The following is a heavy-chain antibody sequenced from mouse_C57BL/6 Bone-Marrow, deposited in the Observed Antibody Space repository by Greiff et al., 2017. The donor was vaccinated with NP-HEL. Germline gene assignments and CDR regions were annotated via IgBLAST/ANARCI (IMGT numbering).Heavy chain of an antibody. CDR1: GFTFRDFY. J-gene: IGHJ1*03. Sequence: EVMLVESGGGSVQSGRSLRLSCATSGFTFRDFYMEWVRQAPGKGLEWIAASRNKANDYTTEYSASVKGRFIVSRDTSQSILYLQMNALRAEDTAIYYCARDASDGYYEEYFDVWGTGTTVTVSS. V-gene: IGHV7-1*01. CDR3: ARDASDGYYEEYFDV. D-gene: IGHD2-3*01. CDR2: SRNKANDYTT.